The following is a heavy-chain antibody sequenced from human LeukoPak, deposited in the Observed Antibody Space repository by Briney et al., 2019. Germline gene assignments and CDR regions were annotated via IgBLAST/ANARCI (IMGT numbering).Heavy chain of an antibody. CDR1: GFTFDDYA. Sequence: GGSLRLSCAASGFTFDDYAMHWVRQAPGKGLEWVSLISWDGGSTYYADSVKGRFTISRDNSKNSLYLQMNSLRAEDTALYYCAKGGREDYCYMDVWGKGTTVTVSS. CDR3: AKGGREDYCYMDV. J-gene: IGHJ6*03. CDR2: ISWDGGST. V-gene: IGHV3-43D*03. D-gene: IGHD1-26*01.